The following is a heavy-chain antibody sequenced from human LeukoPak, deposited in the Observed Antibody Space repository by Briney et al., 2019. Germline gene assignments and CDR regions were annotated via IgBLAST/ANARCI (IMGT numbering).Heavy chain of an antibody. V-gene: IGHV4-38-2*02. D-gene: IGHD3-3*01. Sequence: SETLSLTCTVSGYSISSGYYWGWIRQPPGKGLEWIGSIYHSGSTYYNPSLKSRVTISVDTSKNQFSLKLSSVTAADTAVYYCARGGYDFWSGFYILGYWGQGTLVTVSS. CDR2: IYHSGST. CDR3: ARGGYDFWSGFYILGY. J-gene: IGHJ4*02. CDR1: GYSISSGYY.